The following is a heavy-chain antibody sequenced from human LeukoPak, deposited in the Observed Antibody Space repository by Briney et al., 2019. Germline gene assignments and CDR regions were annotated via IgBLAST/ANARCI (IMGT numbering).Heavy chain of an antibody. Sequence: SETLSLTCTVSGYSISSGYYWGWIRQPPGKGLEWIGTIYHSGSTYYNPSLKSRVTISVGTSKNQFSLKLSSVTAADTAVYYCARDRLNYYDSSGSENYFDYWGQGTLVTVFS. D-gene: IGHD3-22*01. V-gene: IGHV4-38-2*02. CDR2: IYHSGST. J-gene: IGHJ4*02. CDR1: GYSISSGYY. CDR3: ARDRLNYYDSSGSENYFDY.